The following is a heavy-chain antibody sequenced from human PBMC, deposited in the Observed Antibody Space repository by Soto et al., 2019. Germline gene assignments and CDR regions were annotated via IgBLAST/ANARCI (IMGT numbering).Heavy chain of an antibody. CDR3: ARGVSLLDAFDI. Sequence: ASVKVSCKASGYTFISYGVSWVRQATGQGLEWMGWMNPNSGNTGYAQKFQGRVTMTRNTSISTAYMELSSLRSEDTAVYYCARGVSLLDAFDIWGQGTMVTVSS. J-gene: IGHJ3*02. CDR1: GYTFISYG. V-gene: IGHV1-8*02. CDR2: MNPNSGNT. D-gene: IGHD6-6*01.